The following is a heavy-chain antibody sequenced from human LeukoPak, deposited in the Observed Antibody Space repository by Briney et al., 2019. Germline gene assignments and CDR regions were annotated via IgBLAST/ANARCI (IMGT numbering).Heavy chain of an antibody. CDR2: ISYDGSNK. V-gene: IGHV3-30*18. J-gene: IGHJ5*02. D-gene: IGHD1-26*01. CDR1: GFTFSSYE. CDR3: AKLGSGSYSNWFDP. Sequence: GGSLRLSCAASGFTFSSYEMNWVRQAPGKGLEWVAVISYDGSNKYYADSVKGRFTISRDNSKNTLYLQMNSLRAEDTAVYYCAKLGSGSYSNWFDPWGQGTLVTVSS.